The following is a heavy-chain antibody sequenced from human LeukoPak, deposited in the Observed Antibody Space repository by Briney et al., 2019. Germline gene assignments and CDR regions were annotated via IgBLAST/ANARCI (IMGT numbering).Heavy chain of an antibody. D-gene: IGHD3-22*01. CDR1: RYTFTGVY. J-gene: IGHJ4*02. Sequence: GASVKVSRKPSRYTFTGVYIHWVRQAPGQGLEWMAWINPQSGATNYAQKFRGRVTMTRDVSISTAYMEVTSLTFDDTAVYYCARGGDDSGLYFAYWGQGTLVTVSS. CDR2: INPQSGAT. CDR3: ARGGDDSGLYFAY. V-gene: IGHV1-2*02.